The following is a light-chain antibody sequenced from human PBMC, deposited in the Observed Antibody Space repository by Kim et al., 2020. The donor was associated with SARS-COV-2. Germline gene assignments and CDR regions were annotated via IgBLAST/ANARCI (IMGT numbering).Light chain of an antibody. J-gene: IGLJ3*02. Sequence: QSVLTQPPSVSEAPRQKVTISCSGSSSNIGNKAVNWYQQLPGKAPKLLIYFDDLLPSGVSDRFSGSKSGTSASLAISGLQSEDEADYYCAAWDDSLNGPMFGGGTQLTVL. CDR3: AAWDDSLNGPM. V-gene: IGLV1-36*01. CDR1: SSNIGNKA. CDR2: FDD.